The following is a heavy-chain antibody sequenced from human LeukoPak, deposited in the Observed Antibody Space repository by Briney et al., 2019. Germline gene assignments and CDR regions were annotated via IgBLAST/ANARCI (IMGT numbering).Heavy chain of an antibody. V-gene: IGHV3-30*04. J-gene: IGHJ4*02. Sequence: GGSLRLSCAASGFTFSSYAMHWVRQAPGKGLEWVAVISYDGSNKYYADSVKGRFTISRDNSKNTLYLQMNSLRAEDTAVYYYAKDRYSSGWAFDYWGQGTLVTVSS. CDR1: GFTFSSYA. D-gene: IGHD6-19*01. CDR2: ISYDGSNK. CDR3: AKDRYSSGWAFDY.